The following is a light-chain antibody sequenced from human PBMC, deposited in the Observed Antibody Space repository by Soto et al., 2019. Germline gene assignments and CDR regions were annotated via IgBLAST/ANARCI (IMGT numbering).Light chain of an antibody. Sequence: QSALTQPASVSGSPGQSITISCTGTSSDVGAYNYASWYQQYPGEAPKVIIYDVSHRPAGVSNRFSGSKSGNTASLTISGLQTQDEADYYCSSYTSATTYVFGTGTKLNVL. J-gene: IGLJ1*01. CDR2: DVS. CDR1: SSDVGAYNY. V-gene: IGLV2-14*01. CDR3: SSYTSATTYV.